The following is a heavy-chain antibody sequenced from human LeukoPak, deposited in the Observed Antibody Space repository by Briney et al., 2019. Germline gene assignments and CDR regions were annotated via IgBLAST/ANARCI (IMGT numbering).Heavy chain of an antibody. D-gene: IGHD5-12*01. CDR1: GFAFSSYS. Sequence: GGSLRLSCAASGFAFSSYSMNWVRQAPGKGLEWVSSVSRRSSFIFYADSVQGRFTVSRGDAKDSLFLQMSSLRAEDTAVYYCARVSDAYDYFFDYWGQGTLVTVSS. CDR2: VSRRSSFI. V-gene: IGHV3-21*01. CDR3: ARVSDAYDYFFDY. J-gene: IGHJ4*02.